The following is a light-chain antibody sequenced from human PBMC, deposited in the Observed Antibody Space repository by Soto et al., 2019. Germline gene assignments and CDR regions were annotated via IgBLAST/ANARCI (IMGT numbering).Light chain of an antibody. CDR1: QSILYSSNDENT. V-gene: IGKV4-1*01. J-gene: IGKJ3*01. Sequence: DIVMTQSPDSLAVSLGERATINCKSSQSILYSSNDENTLAWYQQKPGQAPKLLIYRASNRESGVPDRFSGSGSGTDFTLTISSLQAEDGAVYYCQQYYGTPFTFGPGTKVDIK. CDR3: QQYYGTPFT. CDR2: RAS.